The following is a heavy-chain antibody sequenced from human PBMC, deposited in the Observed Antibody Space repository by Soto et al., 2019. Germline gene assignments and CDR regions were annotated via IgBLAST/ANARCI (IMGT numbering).Heavy chain of an antibody. Sequence: EGQLVESGGGLLQPGGSLRLSCTVSGFTLTDYTLNWFRKPPGKGLEWLSYISASRTTIYYAGSVRGRFTVSRDNAKNSLYLQMNSLRDEDTAVYYCARDGRRGYDLDVWGQGTMVTVSS. V-gene: IGHV3-48*02. D-gene: IGHD1-26*01. CDR2: ISASRTTI. J-gene: IGHJ6*02. CDR1: GFTLTDYT. CDR3: ARDGRRGYDLDV.